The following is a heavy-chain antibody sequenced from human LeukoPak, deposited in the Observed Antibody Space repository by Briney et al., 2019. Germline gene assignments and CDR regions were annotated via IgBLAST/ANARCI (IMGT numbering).Heavy chain of an antibody. CDR2: IYYSGST. J-gene: IGHJ5*02. V-gene: IGHV4-39*01. Sequence: SETLSLTCTVSGGSISSSSYHWGWIRQPPGKGLEWIGSIYYSGSTYYNPSLKSRVTISVDTSKNQFSLKLSSVTAADTAVYYCARQSLYSSSWHANIWFDPWGQGTLVTVSS. CDR1: GGSISSSSYH. D-gene: IGHD6-13*01. CDR3: ARQSLYSSSWHANIWFDP.